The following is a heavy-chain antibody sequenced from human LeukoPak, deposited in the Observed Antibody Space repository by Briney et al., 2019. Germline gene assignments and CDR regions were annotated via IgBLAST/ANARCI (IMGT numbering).Heavy chain of an antibody. D-gene: IGHD4-17*01. CDR1: GFTFSNYG. CDR2: IWYDGSNK. V-gene: IGHV3-33*06. CDR3: AKVGHGDYYLDY. J-gene: IGHJ4*02. Sequence: GRSLRLSCAASGFTFSNYGMHWVRQAPGKGLEWVAVIWYDGSNKYYADSVKGRFTISRDNSKNTLYPQMNSLRAEDTAVYYCAKVGHGDYYLDYWGQGTLVTVSS.